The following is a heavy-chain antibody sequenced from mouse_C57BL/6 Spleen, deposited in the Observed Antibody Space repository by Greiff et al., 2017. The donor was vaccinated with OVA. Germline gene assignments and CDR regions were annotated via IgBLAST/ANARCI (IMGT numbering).Heavy chain of an antibody. V-gene: IGHV1-52*01. CDR3: ARSEGTTVVAYWYFDV. CDR1: GYTFTSYW. J-gene: IGHJ1*03. CDR2: IDPSDSET. Sequence: QVQLQQPGAELVRPGSSVKLSCKASGYTFTSYWMHWVKQRPIQGLEWIGNIDPSDSETHYNQKFKDKATLTVDKSSSTAYMQLSSLTSEDSAVYYGARSEGTTVVAYWYFDVWGTGTTVTVSS. D-gene: IGHD1-1*01.